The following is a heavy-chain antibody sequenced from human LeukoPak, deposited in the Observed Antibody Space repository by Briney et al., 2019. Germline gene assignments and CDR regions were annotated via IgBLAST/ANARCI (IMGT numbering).Heavy chain of an antibody. J-gene: IGHJ6*02. D-gene: IGHD3-22*01. CDR2: IRSKAYVGAT. Sequence: PGRSLRLSCTASGFTFGDYAMSWVRQAPGKGLEWVGFIRSKAYVGATEYAASVKGRFTISRDDSKSIAYLQMNSLKTEDTAVYYCTRCKSVVISIGYYYYGMDVWGQGTTVTVSS. CDR1: GFTFGDYA. CDR3: TRCKSVVISIGYYYYGMDV. V-gene: IGHV3-49*04.